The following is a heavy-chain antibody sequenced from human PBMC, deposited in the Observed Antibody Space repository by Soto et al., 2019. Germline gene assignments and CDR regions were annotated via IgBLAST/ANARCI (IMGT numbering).Heavy chain of an antibody. CDR3: ANGRGSTNSHYYMDV. V-gene: IGHV3-23*01. CDR2: ISAGGGNT. Sequence: EVQLLESGGDLVQPGGSLGLSCVASGFTFSGYTMSWVRQAPGKGLEWVSAISAGGGNTYYADSVKGRFTISRDDSKNTLFLQVISLRAEDTAVYYCANGRGSTNSHYYMDVWGKGTTVTVSS. D-gene: IGHD2-2*01. CDR1: GFTFSGYT. J-gene: IGHJ6*03.